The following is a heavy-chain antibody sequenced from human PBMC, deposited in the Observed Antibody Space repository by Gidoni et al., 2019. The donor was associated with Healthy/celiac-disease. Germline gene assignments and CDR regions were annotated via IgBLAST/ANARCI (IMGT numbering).Heavy chain of an antibody. J-gene: IGHJ4*02. V-gene: IGHV3-33*01. Sequence: QVQLVESGGGVVQPGRSLRLSCAASGFTFRRYGMHWVRQAPGKGLEWVAVIWYDGSNKYYADSVKGRFTISRDNSKNTLYLQMNSLRAEDTAVYYCATNTRYSSSWYGGLGYWGQGTLVTVSS. CDR1: GFTFRRYG. CDR2: IWYDGSNK. D-gene: IGHD6-13*01. CDR3: ATNTRYSSSWYGGLGY.